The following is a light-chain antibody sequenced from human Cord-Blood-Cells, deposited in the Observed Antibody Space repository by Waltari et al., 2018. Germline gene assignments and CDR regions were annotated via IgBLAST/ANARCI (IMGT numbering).Light chain of an antibody. CDR2: EGS. V-gene: IGLV2-23*01. CDR1: SSDVGCYNF. J-gene: IGLJ2*01. Sequence: QSALTQPASVSGSPGQSITISCTGTSSDVGCYNFISWYQQHPGKAPKLMIYEGSKRPSGVSNRFSGSKSGNTASLTISGLQAEDEADYYCCSYAGSTYVVFGGGTKLTVL. CDR3: CSYAGSTYVV.